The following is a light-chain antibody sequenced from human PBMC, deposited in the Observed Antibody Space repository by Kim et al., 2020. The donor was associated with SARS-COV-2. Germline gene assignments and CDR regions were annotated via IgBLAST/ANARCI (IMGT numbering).Light chain of an antibody. Sequence: VSPGERATLSCRASQSVSSNLAWYQQKPGQAPRLLIYGASTRATGIPARFSGSGSGTEFTLTISSLQSEDFAVYYCQQHNYWPPTFGGGTKVDIK. CDR1: QSVSSN. J-gene: IGKJ4*01. V-gene: IGKV3-15*01. CDR3: QQHNYWPPT. CDR2: GAS.